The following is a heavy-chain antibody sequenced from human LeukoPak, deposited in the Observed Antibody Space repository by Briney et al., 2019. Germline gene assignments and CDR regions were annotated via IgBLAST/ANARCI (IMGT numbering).Heavy chain of an antibody. CDR3: ARGAGTSWFDY. CDR1: GYTFTVNY. J-gene: IGHJ4*02. CDR2: MNPNSGVT. Sequence: PWASVKVSCKPSGYTFTVNYLHWVRQAPGQGLEWVGWMNPNSGVTFYAQNFQGRVTMTRDMSVTTAYMELSSLTSDDTAVYYCARGAGTSWFDYWGQGSLVTVSS. D-gene: IGHD2-2*01. V-gene: IGHV1-2*02.